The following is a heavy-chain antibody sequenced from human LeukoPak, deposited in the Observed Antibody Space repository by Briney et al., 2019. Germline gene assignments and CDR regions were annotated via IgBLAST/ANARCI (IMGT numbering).Heavy chain of an antibody. CDR3: ARGYGDYGMDV. CDR2: IIPILGIA. CDR1: GGTFSSYT. D-gene: IGHD4-17*01. Sequence: ASVKVSFKASGGTFSSYTISWVRQAPGQGGEWMGGIIPILGIANYTQKFQGRVTITADKATSTAYMELSSLRSEDTAVYYCARGYGDYGMDVWGQGTTVTVSS. V-gene: IGHV1-69*10. J-gene: IGHJ6*02.